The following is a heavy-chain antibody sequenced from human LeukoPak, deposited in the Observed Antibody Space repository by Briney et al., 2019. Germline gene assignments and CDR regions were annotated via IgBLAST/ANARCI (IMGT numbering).Heavy chain of an antibody. Sequence: GGSLRLSCAASGFTFDDYAMHWVRQAPGKGLEWVSLISGDVGSTYYADSVKGRFTISRDNSKNSLYLQMNSLRTEDTALYYCAKAPGYSSSWDPLDYWGQGTLVTVSS. CDR3: AKAPGYSSSWDPLDY. D-gene: IGHD6-13*01. J-gene: IGHJ4*02. CDR1: GFTFDDYA. CDR2: ISGDVGST. V-gene: IGHV3-43*02.